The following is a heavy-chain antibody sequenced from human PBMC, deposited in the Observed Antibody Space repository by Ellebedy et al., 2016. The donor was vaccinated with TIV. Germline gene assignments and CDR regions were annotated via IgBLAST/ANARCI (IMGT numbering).Heavy chain of an antibody. CDR1: GDSVSSSTPA. Sequence: MPSETLSLTCAISGDSVSSSTPAWNWIRQSPSRGLEWLGRTYYRSQWYFDYAVSVESRITINPDTSKNQFSLQLNFMTPEDTAVYYCARNGPAYYFDSWGQGTQVTVSS. CDR3: ARNGPAYYFDS. V-gene: IGHV6-1*01. D-gene: IGHD2-15*01. J-gene: IGHJ4*02. CDR2: TYYRSQWYF.